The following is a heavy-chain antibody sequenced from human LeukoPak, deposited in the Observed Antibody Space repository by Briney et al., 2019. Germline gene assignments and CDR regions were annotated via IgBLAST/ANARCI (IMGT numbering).Heavy chain of an antibody. J-gene: IGHJ4*02. CDR1: GFTFSSYA. V-gene: IGHV3-30*04. D-gene: IGHD4/OR15-4a*01. CDR2: ISYDGSNK. CDR3: TRGPRVGLISY. Sequence: PGGSLRLSCAASGFTFSSYAMHWVRQAPGKGLEWVAVISYDGSNKYYADSVKGRFTISRDNSKNTLYLQMNSLRAEDTAVYYCTRGPRVGLISYWGQGTLVTVSS.